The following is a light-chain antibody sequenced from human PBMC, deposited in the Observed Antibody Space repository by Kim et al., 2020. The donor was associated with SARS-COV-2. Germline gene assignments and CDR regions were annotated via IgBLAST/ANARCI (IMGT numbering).Light chain of an antibody. Sequence: VTLACPGSSSNSGAGYGVHWYQQLPGTAPNLLIYGNSNRPSGVPDRFSGSKSGTSASLAITGLQAEDEADYYCQSYDSSLSALYVFGTGTKVTVL. CDR1: SSNSGAGYG. CDR2: GNS. V-gene: IGLV1-40*01. CDR3: QSYDSSLSALYV. J-gene: IGLJ1*01.